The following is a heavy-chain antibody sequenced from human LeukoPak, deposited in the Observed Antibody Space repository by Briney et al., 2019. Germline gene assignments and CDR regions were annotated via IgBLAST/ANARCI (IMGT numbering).Heavy chain of an antibody. CDR1: GGSISSYY. D-gene: IGHD3-10*01. Sequence: SETLSLTCTVSGGSISSYYWSWIRQPPGKGLEWIGYIYYSGSTNYNPSLKGRVTISVDKSMQQFSLKLTSVTAADTAVYYCARHGGGFGSGTYYNFDCWGQGTLVTVSS. V-gene: IGHV4-59*08. CDR2: IYYSGST. J-gene: IGHJ4*02. CDR3: ARHGGGFGSGTYYNFDC.